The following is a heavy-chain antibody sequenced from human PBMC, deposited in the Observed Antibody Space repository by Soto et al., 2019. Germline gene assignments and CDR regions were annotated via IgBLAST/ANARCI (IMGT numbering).Heavy chain of an antibody. CDR1: GFSISSNY. Sequence: ELQLVETGGGVIQTGGSLRLSCAASGFSISSNYIAWVRQPPGKGLECVSTTFSGGNTEYAASVKGRCSISRDKYKNTLCLQMDNLRVEDTAVYYCARKPPSAIQGWAFGMDVWGQGTTVSVSS. CDR3: ARKPPSAIQGWAFGMDV. J-gene: IGHJ6*02. D-gene: IGHD2-21*01. V-gene: IGHV3-53*02. CDR2: TFSGGNT.